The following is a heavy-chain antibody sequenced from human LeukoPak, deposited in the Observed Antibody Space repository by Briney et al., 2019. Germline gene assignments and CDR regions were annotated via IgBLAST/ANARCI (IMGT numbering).Heavy chain of an antibody. Sequence: GGSLRLSCAASGFTFSSYAMSWVRQAPGKGLEWVSTISNSNGNTYYADSVKGRFTISRDNYKNTLYLQMNSLTAEVTAIYYCAKATGNLGNWGQGTLVTVSS. V-gene: IGHV3-23*01. D-gene: IGHD1-1*01. J-gene: IGHJ4*02. CDR1: GFTFSSYA. CDR2: ISNSNGNT. CDR3: AKATGNLGN.